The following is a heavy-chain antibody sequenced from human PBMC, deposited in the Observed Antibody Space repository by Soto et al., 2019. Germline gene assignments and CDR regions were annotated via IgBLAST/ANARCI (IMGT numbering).Heavy chain of an antibody. Sequence: QVQLQESGPGLVKPSETLSPTCTVSGGSISSYYWSWIRQPPGKGLEWIGYIYYSGSTNYNPSLKSRVTISVDTSKNQFSLKLSSVTAADTAVYYCAREGNYYGSGSYSFDPWGQGTLVTVSS. V-gene: IGHV4-59*01. D-gene: IGHD3-10*01. CDR1: GGSISSYY. J-gene: IGHJ5*02. CDR3: AREGNYYGSGSYSFDP. CDR2: IYYSGST.